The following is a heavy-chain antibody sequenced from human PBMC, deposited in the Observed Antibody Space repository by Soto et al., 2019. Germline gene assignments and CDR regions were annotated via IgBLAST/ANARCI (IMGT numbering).Heavy chain of an antibody. V-gene: IGHV3-11*01. J-gene: IGHJ4*02. CDR2: ISSSGSTI. Sequence: GGSLRLSCAAPGFTFSNYAVTWVRQAPGKGLEWVSYISSSGSTIYYADSVKGRFTISRDNAKNSLYLQMNNLRAEDTAVYYCARGQHYYDSSGYPGYWGQGTLVTVAS. CDR1: GFTFSNYA. CDR3: ARGQHYYDSSGYPGY. D-gene: IGHD3-22*01.